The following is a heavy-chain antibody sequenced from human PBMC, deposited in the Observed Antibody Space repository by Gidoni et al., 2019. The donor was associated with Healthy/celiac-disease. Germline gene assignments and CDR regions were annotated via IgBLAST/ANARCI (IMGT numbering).Heavy chain of an antibody. D-gene: IGHD2-21*02. V-gene: IGHV1-69*01. CDR1: GGTFSSYA. Sequence: QVQLVQSGAEVKKPGSSVKVSCKASGGTFSSYAISWVRQAPGQGLEWMGGIIPIFGTANYAQKFQGRVTITADESTSTAYMELSSLRSEDTAVYYCARLPSYCGGDCPYYYYMDVWGKGTTVTVSS. CDR2: IIPIFGTA. J-gene: IGHJ6*03. CDR3: ARLPSYCGGDCPYYYYMDV.